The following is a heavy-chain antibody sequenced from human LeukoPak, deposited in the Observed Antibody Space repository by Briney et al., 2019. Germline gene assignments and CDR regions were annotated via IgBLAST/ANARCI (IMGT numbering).Heavy chain of an antibody. D-gene: IGHD4-17*01. CDR3: AKQLYGSDE. Sequence: PSETLSLTCDVSGVSFSTYYWSWIRQSPEKGLEWIGEVNHSGYTNYNPSLKGRVTISVDKSKNQSSLKLSSVTAADTAVYYCAKQLYGSDEWSQGTLVTLSS. CDR2: VNHSGYT. CDR1: GVSFSTYY. V-gene: IGHV4-34*01. J-gene: IGHJ4*02.